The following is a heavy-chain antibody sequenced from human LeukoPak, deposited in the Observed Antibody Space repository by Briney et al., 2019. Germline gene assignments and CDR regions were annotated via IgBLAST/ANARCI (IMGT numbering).Heavy chain of an antibody. Sequence: ASVKVSCKASGGTFSSYTISWVRQAPGQGLEWMGGIIPLFGTPDYAQKFQGRVTITADESTSTAYMELSSLRSEDTAVYYCASSGSNSVKWELLFGIDYWGQGTLVTVSS. D-gene: IGHD1-26*01. CDR3: ASSGSNSVKWELLFGIDY. J-gene: IGHJ4*02. V-gene: IGHV1-69*13. CDR1: GGTFSSYT. CDR2: IIPLFGTP.